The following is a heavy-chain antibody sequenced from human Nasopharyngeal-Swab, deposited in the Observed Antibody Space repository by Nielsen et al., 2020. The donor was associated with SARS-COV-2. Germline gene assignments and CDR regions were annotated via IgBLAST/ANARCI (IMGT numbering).Heavy chain of an antibody. D-gene: IGHD3-3*01. CDR3: VKGPDYDFWSGYYTGIIGY. V-gene: IGHV3-64D*08. J-gene: IGHJ4*02. CDR1: GFTFSSYA. Sequence: GESLKISCSASGFTFSSYAMHWVRQAPGKGLEYGSAISSNGGSTYYADSVKGRFTISRDNSKNTLYLQMSSLRAEDTAVYYCVKGPDYDFWSGYYTGIIGYWGQGTLVTVSS. CDR2: ISSNGGST.